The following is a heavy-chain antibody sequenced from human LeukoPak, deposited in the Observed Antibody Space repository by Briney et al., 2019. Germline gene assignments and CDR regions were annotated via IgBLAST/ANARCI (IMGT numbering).Heavy chain of an antibody. Sequence: SETLSLTCTVSGDSISSGDYYWTWIRQPPGKGLEWIGYIYFTGTTYYNPSLKSRVTISVDTSKNQFSLNLSSVTAADTAVYYCASGSESQYGYVDSWGQGTLVTVSS. V-gene: IGHV4-30-4*01. J-gene: IGHJ4*02. CDR2: IYFTGTT. D-gene: IGHD3-10*01. CDR1: GDSISSGDYY. CDR3: ASGSESQYGYVDS.